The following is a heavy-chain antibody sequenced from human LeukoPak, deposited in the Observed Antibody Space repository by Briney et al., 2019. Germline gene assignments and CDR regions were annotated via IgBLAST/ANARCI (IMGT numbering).Heavy chain of an antibody. CDR3: ARQSISGSSLSYFDY. CDR1: GDSISSYY. J-gene: IGHJ4*02. CDR2: IYDSGST. Sequence: SQTLSLTCTVSGDSISSYYWSWIRQPPGKGLEWIGNIYDSGSTNYNPSLKSRVTISVDTSKNQCSLKLSSVTAAGTAVYYCARQSISGSSLSYFDYWGQGTLVNVSS. V-gene: IGHV4-59*01. D-gene: IGHD3-22*01.